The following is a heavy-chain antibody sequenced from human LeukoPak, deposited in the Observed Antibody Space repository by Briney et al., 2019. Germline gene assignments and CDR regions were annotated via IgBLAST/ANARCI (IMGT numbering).Heavy chain of an antibody. V-gene: IGHV3-15*01. J-gene: IGHJ4*02. D-gene: IGHD2-2*01. CDR3: TTYLAGGYDY. Sequence: SGGSLRLSCAASGFTFCNAWMSWVRQAPGEGLEWVGRIISKTDGGPTDYAAPVKGRFTISIDDSKNTLYLQMNSLKTEGTAGFYCTTYLAGGYDYWGQGTPVTVSS. CDR1: GFTFCNAW. CDR2: IISKTDGGPT.